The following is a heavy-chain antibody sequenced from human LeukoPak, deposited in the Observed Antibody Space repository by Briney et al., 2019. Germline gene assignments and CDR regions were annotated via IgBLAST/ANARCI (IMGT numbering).Heavy chain of an antibody. CDR1: GFTFSSYS. Sequence: GGSLRLSCAASGFTFSSYSMNWVREAPGKGVEWVSSISSSSSYIYYADSVKGRFTISRDNAKNSLYLQMNSLRAEDTAVYYCARDWGDSGIDYWGQGTLVTVSS. V-gene: IGHV3-21*01. J-gene: IGHJ4*02. CDR2: ISSSSSYI. D-gene: IGHD2-21*02. CDR3: ARDWGDSGIDY.